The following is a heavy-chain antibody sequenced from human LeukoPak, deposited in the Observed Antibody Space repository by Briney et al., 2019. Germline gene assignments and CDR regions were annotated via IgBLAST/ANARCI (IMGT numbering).Heavy chain of an antibody. CDR1: GFTSISYT. CDR2: FIICSGNI. D-gene: IGHD2-21*01. V-gene: IGHV3-21*01. CDR3: ARDKARDGGETYYFDC. J-gene: IGHJ4*02. Sequence: GGPLLSPCSASGFTSISYTMNGFRRPPGRGGGGWSSFIICSGNIYYVESVKGRFTISRDNAKNSLYLKMNGMRAEDTAVYYCARDKARDGGETYYFDCWGRGTLVTVSS.